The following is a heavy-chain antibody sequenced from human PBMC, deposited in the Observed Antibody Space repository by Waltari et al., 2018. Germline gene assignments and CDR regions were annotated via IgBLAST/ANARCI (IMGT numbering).Heavy chain of an antibody. CDR3: ARRGGGPYPFYFDY. CDR1: GGSFSGYS. D-gene: IGHD2-15*01. V-gene: IGHV4-34*01. Sequence: QVQLQQWGAGLLKPSETLSFNCAVYGGSFSGYSWTGSRQPPGQGLEWIGEIDNYGKSNYNPALKSRVTISKAESKNQFSLKLTSVTAADTAVYFCARRGGGPYPFYFDYWGQGTLVTVSS. J-gene: IGHJ4*02. CDR2: IDNYGKS.